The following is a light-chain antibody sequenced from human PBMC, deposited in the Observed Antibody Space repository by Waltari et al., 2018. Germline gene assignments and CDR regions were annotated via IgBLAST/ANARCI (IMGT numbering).Light chain of an antibody. J-gene: IGKJ5*01. CDR2: DAS. V-gene: IGKV1-33*01. CDR3: QQYHNFPLT. Sequence: DIQMTQSPSSLSVSVGDRVTITCQASQGIVYFLNWEQHKPGKAPKLLIYDASNLETGVPSRFSGSGSGTDFTFTITSLQPEDIATYYCQQYHNFPLTFGQGTRLEIK. CDR1: QGIVYF.